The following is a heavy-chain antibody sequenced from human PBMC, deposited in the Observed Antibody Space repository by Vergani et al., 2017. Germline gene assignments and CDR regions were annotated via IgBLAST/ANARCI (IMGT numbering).Heavy chain of an antibody. J-gene: IGHJ3*02. CDR1: GFTLGDYA. V-gene: IGHV3-49*04. CDR2: IWSKPYGGTT. Sequence: EVHLVESGGGLVQPGRSLRLSCSGSGFTLGDYAMTWVRQAPGKGLEWVAFIWSKPYGGTTEYAASVKGRFTISRDDSKNTAYLQMNSLKTEDTAVYYCTRHGPHYAKNQDAFDIWGQGTMVTVSS. D-gene: IGHD2-2*01. CDR3: TRHGPHYAKNQDAFDI.